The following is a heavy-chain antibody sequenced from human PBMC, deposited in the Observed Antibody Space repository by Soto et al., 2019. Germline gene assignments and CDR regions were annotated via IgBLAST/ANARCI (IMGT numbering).Heavy chain of an antibody. Sequence: EVQLLQSGGGLVQPGGSLTLSCGVSGFPFAPSTMSWVRQAPGKGLEWVSTISVSVGSTYSADSVQGRFTVSSDISDNTLFLRMTSLTADDTAVYFCAKRDVPHSTSNAYCYDPWGRGVLVTVSS. CDR1: GFPFAPST. CDR2: ISVSVGST. J-gene: IGHJ5*02. D-gene: IGHD2-21*02. CDR3: AKRDVPHSTSNAYCYDP. V-gene: IGHV3-23*01.